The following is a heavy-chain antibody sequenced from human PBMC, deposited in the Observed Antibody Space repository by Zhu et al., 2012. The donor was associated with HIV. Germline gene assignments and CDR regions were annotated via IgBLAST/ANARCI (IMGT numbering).Heavy chain of an antibody. J-gene: IGHJ4*02. CDR3: ARTLGYSYGTYYFDY. CDR2: ISGSGGST. V-gene: IGHV3-23*01. Sequence: EVQLLESGEGLVQPEGSLRLSCAASRFTFSRYAMSWVRQAPGKGLEWVSTISGSGGSTYYADSVKGRFSISRDNSKNTLSLQMNSLRADGTAVYYCARTLGYSYGTYYFDYWGQGALVTVSS. CDR1: RFTFSRYA. D-gene: IGHD5-18*01.